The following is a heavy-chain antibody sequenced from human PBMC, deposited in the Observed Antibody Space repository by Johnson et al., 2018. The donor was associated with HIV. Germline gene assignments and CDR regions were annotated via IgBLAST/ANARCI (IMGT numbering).Heavy chain of an antibody. CDR1: GFTFDDYA. Sequence: VQLVESGGGLVQPGRSLRLSCAASGFTFDDYAMHWVRQAPGKGLEWVSGIRWNSGSIGYADSVTGRFTISRDNAKNSLYLQMNSLRAEDTAVYYCAREGTLGAFDIWGQGTMVTVSS. D-gene: IGHD1-1*01. J-gene: IGHJ3*02. V-gene: IGHV3-9*01. CDR3: AREGTLGAFDI. CDR2: IRWNSGSI.